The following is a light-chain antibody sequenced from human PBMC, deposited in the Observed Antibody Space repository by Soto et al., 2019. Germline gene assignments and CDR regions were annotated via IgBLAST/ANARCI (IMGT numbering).Light chain of an antibody. CDR1: NNDVGGYNY. CDR2: HVT. V-gene: IGLV2-14*01. Sequence: QSALTQPASVSGSPGQSITISCTGSNNDVGGYNYVSWYQQHPGKVPKLLTYHVTNRPSGISDRFSGSKSGNTPSLTISGLQPEDEADYSCSSFTSVDTGVFGGGSQRTGL. CDR3: SSFTSVDTGV. J-gene: IGLJ3*02.